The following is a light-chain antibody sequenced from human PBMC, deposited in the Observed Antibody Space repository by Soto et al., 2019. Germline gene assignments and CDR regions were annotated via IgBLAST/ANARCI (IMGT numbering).Light chain of an antibody. J-gene: IGKJ4*01. CDR3: QQYNSYPLT. CDR1: QSIGGW. Sequence: DIQVTQSPSTLSASVGDRVTITCRASQSIGGWLAWYQQKPGKAPKLLIYKASSLESGVPSRFSGSGSGTEFTVTISSLQPDAFANDYCQQYNSYPLTFGGGTKVEIK. CDR2: KAS. V-gene: IGKV1-5*03.